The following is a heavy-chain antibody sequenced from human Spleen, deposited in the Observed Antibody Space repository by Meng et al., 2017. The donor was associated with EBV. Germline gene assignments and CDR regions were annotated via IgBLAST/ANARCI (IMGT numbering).Heavy chain of an antibody. V-gene: IGHV4-4*02. CDR2: ISHSGSP. D-gene: IGHD6-13*01. J-gene: IGHJ4*02. Sequence: VPLQESGPGRVKPSGTLSLTCAVSNGSISSKKWWSWVRQSPGKGLEWIGEISHSGSPNYNPSLKSRVTMSVDKSKNYFSLNLSSVTAADTAVYYCAREEGSSSSWALGYWGQGILVTVSS. CDR1: NGSISSKKW. CDR3: AREEGSSSSWALGY.